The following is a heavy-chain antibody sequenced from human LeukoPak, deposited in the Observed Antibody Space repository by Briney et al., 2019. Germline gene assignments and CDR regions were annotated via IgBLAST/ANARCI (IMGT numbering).Heavy chain of an antibody. CDR1: GYTFTSYG. CDR2: ISAYNGNT. Sequence: ASVRVSCKASGYTFTSYGISWVRQAPGQGLEWMGWISAYNGNTNYAQKLQGRVTMTTDTSTSTAYMELRSLRSDDTAVYYCARKSYGDYDFDYWGQGTLVTVSS. CDR3: ARKSYGDYDFDY. J-gene: IGHJ4*02. V-gene: IGHV1-18*01. D-gene: IGHD4-17*01.